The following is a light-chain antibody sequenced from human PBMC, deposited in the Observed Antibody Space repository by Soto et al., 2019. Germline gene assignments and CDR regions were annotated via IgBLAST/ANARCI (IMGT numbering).Light chain of an antibody. CDR2: DAS. CDR3: QQRSNWPPVT. V-gene: IGKV3-11*01. J-gene: IGKJ4*01. CDR1: QSINRH. Sequence: EIVLTQSPATLSLSPGERATLSCRASQSINRHLAWYRQKPGQAPRLLIYDASNRATGTPARFSGSGSWTDFTLTISSLEPEDFGVYSCQQRSNWPPVTFGGGTKVEIK.